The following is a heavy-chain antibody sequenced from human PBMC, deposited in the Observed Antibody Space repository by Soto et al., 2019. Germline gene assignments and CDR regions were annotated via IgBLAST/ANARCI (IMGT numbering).Heavy chain of an antibody. CDR3: ARDQLEGSWFDP. V-gene: IGHV4-59*12. Sequence: PSETLSLTCTVSGGSISSYYWSWIRQPPGKGLEWIGYIYHSGSTLYNPSLKSRVTISVDKSKNQFSLKLSSVTAADTAVYYCARDQLEGSWFDPWGQGTLVTVSS. D-gene: IGHD3-10*01. J-gene: IGHJ5*02. CDR2: IYHSGST. CDR1: GGSISSYY.